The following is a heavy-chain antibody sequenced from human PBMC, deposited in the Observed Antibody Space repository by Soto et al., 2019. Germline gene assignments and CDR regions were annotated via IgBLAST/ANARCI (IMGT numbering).Heavy chain of an antibody. D-gene: IGHD4-4*01. CDR2: INHSGST. CDR3: ARGSTDLISRDSNYALYFDY. Sequence: QVQLQQWGAGLLKPSETLSLTCAVYGGSFSGYYWSWIRQPPGKGLEWIGEINHSGSTNYNPALKGRVTISVDTSKNQFSLKLSSVTAADTAVYYCARGSTDLISRDSNYALYFDYWGQGTLVTVSS. CDR1: GGSFSGYY. J-gene: IGHJ4*02. V-gene: IGHV4-34*01.